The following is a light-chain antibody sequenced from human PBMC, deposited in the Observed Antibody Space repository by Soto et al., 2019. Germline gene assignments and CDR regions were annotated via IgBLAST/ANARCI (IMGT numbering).Light chain of an antibody. V-gene: IGKV3D-20*01. Sequence: EIVLTQSPDTLSLSPGERATLSCGASQSVSSNSLAWYQRKPGLAPRLLIYDASSRATGIPDRFSGGGSGTDFTLTISRLEPEDFAVYYCQQYGSFPLTFGGGTKVDIK. J-gene: IGKJ4*01. CDR2: DAS. CDR3: QQYGSFPLT. CDR1: QSVSSNS.